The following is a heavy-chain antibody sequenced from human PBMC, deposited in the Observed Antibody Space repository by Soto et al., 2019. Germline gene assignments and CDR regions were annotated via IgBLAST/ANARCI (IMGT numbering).Heavy chain of an antibody. Sequence: EVQLVESGGSLVQPGESLRLTCAASGFTFSSYWMSWVRQAPGMGLEWVANIKQDGSDGYYVDSVKGRFTISRDDAKNSLYMQMNSLRAEDTAVYYCARGRTGFWSSAHDIDYWGQGTLVTVSS. CDR2: IKQDGSDG. V-gene: IGHV3-7*01. D-gene: IGHD3-3*01. CDR1: GFTFSSYW. CDR3: ARGRTGFWSSAHDIDY. J-gene: IGHJ4*02.